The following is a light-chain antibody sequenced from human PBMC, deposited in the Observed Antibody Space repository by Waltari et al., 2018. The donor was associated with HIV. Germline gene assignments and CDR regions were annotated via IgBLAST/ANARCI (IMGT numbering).Light chain of an antibody. Sequence: QLVLTQSPSASASLGASVKLTCTLSSGHRRYATARPQQQPEKGPRYLMKLNSDGSHSKGDGIPDRFSGSSSGAERYLTISSLQSEDEADYYCQTWGTGIQVFGGGTKLTVL. CDR1: SGHRRYA. CDR3: QTWGTGIQV. V-gene: IGLV4-69*01. CDR2: LNSDGSH. J-gene: IGLJ2*01.